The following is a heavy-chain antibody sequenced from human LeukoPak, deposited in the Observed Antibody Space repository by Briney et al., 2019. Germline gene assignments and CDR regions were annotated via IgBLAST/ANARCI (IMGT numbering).Heavy chain of an antibody. CDR3: ARNDFWSGYYTDYYYYGMDV. J-gene: IGHJ6*02. V-gene: IGHV1-46*01. CDR2: IDPNGGST. D-gene: IGHD3-3*01. CDR1: GYTFTSYY. Sequence: ASVKVSCKASGYTFTSYYMHWVRQAPGQGLEWMGVIDPNGGSTSYAQKIQGRVTMTRDTSTTTVYMELSSLRSEDTAVYYCARNDFWSGYYTDYYYYGMDVWGQGTTVTVSS.